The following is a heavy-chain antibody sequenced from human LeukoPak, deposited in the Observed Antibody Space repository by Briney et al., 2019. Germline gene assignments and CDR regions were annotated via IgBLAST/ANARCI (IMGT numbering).Heavy chain of an antibody. CDR1: GFTFSSYS. Sequence: PGGSLRLSCAASGFTFSSYSMNWVRQAPGKGLEWVSSISSSSSYIYYDDSVKGRFTISRDNAKNSLYLQMNSLRAEDTAVYYCARDQFSTGDQWLVLDNWFDPWGQETLVTVSS. D-gene: IGHD6-19*01. J-gene: IGHJ5*02. V-gene: IGHV3-21*01. CDR3: ARDQFSTGDQWLVLDNWFDP. CDR2: ISSSSSYI.